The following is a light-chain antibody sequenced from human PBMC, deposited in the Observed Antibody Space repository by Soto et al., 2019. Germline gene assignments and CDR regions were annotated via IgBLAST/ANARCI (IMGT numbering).Light chain of an antibody. Sequence: DIQMTQSPSTLSASVGDRVTITCRASQSISSWLAWYQQKPGKAPKLLIYKASSLESGVPSRFSGSGSGTEFTLTISSLQPDDFATYHCQQYNSYSGTFGPGTKVDIK. CDR2: KAS. J-gene: IGKJ3*01. CDR1: QSISSW. CDR3: QQYNSYSGT. V-gene: IGKV1-5*03.